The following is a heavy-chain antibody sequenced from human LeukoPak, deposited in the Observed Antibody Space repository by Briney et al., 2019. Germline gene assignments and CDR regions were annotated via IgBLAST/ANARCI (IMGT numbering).Heavy chain of an antibody. CDR2: ISYDGSNK. Sequence: GGSLRLSCAASGFTFSSYGMHWVRQAPGKGLEWVAVISYDGSNKYYADSVKGRFTISRDNSKNTLYLQMNSLRAEDTAVYYCAKESGSYYYYYGMDVWGQGTTVTVSS. CDR1: GFTFSSYG. D-gene: IGHD1-26*01. J-gene: IGHJ6*02. V-gene: IGHV3-30*18. CDR3: AKESGSYYYYYGMDV.